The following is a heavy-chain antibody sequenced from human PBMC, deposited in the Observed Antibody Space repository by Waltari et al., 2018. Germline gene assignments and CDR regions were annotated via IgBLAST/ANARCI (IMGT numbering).Heavy chain of an antibody. D-gene: IGHD1-26*01. J-gene: IGHJ4*02. CDR2: ISSGATTI. CDR1: GFTFKNYE. V-gene: IGHV3-48*03. CDR3: ARGEGGANEY. Sequence: EVQLVESGGTMVQPGGSLRLLCAASGFTFKNYEMNWLRQAPGKGLEWVAYISSGATTIFYTDSVKGRFTISRDNAKNSVYLQMNSLRADDTAIYYCARGEGGANEYWGQGTVVTVSS.